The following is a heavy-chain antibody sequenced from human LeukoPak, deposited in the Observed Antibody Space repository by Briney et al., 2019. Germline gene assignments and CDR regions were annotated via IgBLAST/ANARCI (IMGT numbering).Heavy chain of an antibody. CDR1: AASISNYY. CDR2: ISTSGST. D-gene: IGHD3-22*01. Sequence: SETLSLTCAVSAASISNYYWSWIRQAPGKGLEWIGYISTSGSTNYNPSLKSRVSISLDTSKNRFSLNLNFVTAADTAEYYCASPRSGYRYTFDYWGQGALVTVSS. V-gene: IGHV4-4*09. J-gene: IGHJ4*02. CDR3: ASPRSGYRYTFDY.